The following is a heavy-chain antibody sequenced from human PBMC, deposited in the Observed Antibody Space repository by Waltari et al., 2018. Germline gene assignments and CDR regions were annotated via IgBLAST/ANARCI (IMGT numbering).Heavy chain of an antibody. V-gene: IGHV4-39*01. J-gene: IGHJ3*01. D-gene: IGHD5-12*01. CDR1: Y. Sequence: YWGWIRQPPGQGLEWIGTMSYTGATYSSPSLQSRVTISRDTSKNQLSLTLGSVTAADTAVYYCATYIGASVGTAAFDVWGQGTMVTVSS. CDR2: MSYTGAT. CDR3: ATYIGASVGTAAFDV.